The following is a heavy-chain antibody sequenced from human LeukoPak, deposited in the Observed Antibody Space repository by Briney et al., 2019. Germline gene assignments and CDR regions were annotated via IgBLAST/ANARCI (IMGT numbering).Heavy chain of an antibody. J-gene: IGHJ4*02. CDR3: ARESRIAAADTIDY. CDR2: ISSSGSTI. V-gene: IGHV3-48*03. CDR1: GFTFSSYE. Sequence: GGSLRLSCAASGFTFSSYEMNWVRQAPGKGLEGVSYISSSGSTIYYADSVKGRFTISRDNAKNSLYLQMNSLRAEDTAVYYCARESRIAAADTIDYWGQGTLVTVSS. D-gene: IGHD6-13*01.